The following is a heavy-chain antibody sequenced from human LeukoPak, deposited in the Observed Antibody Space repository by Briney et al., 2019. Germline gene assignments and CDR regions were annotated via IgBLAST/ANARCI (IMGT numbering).Heavy chain of an antibody. D-gene: IGHD5-12*01. J-gene: IGHJ5*02. CDR1: GYSFTSYW. Sequence: GEALQISCQGSGYSFTSYWIGWARPMTGKGMEWRGIIYPGDSDTRYSPSFQGQVTISADKSISTAYLQWSSLKASDTAMYYCARLTDIVATTDYDPCGQGTLVTVSS. CDR2: IYPGDSDT. V-gene: IGHV5-51*01. CDR3: ARLTDIVATTDYDP.